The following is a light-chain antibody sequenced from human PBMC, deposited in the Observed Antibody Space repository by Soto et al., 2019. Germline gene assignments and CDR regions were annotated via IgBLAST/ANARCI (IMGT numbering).Light chain of an antibody. CDR1: QSVSSSY. V-gene: IGKV3-15*01. J-gene: IGKJ1*01. Sequence: EIVLTQSPGTLSLSPGERATLSCRASQSVSSSYLAWYQQKPGQAPRLLISGASTRAAGIPARFSGSGSGTEFTLTISSLQSEDFAVYYCQQYHSWPPRTFGQGTKVDIK. CDR3: QQYHSWPPRT. CDR2: GAS.